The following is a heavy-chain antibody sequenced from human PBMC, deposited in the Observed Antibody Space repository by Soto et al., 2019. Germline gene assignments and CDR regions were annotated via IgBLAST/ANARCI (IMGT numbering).Heavy chain of an antibody. J-gene: IGHJ6*03. Sequence: EASVKVSCKASGYTFTGYYMHWVRQAPGQGLEWMGWINPNSGGTNYAQKFQGWVTMTRDTSISTAYMELSRLRSDDTAVYYCARGTPYYYGSCSMLSPPQDYYMDFWGKGTTVTVSS. CDR3: ARGTPYYYGSCSMLSPPQDYYMDF. CDR2: INPNSGGT. V-gene: IGHV1-2*04. CDR1: GYTFTGYY. D-gene: IGHD3-10*01.